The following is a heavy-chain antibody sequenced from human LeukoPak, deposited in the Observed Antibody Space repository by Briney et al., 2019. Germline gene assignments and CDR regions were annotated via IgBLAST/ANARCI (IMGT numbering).Heavy chain of an antibody. D-gene: IGHD1-26*01. J-gene: IGHJ5*02. Sequence: PSETLSLTCTVSGGSISSYYWSWIRQPPGKGLEWIGYIYYSGSTNYNPSLKSRVTISVDTSKNQFSLKLSSVTAADTAVYYCARGGEWELSHYWFDPWGQGTLVTVSS. V-gene: IGHV4-59*01. CDR1: GGSISSYY. CDR3: ARGGEWELSHYWFDP. CDR2: IYYSGST.